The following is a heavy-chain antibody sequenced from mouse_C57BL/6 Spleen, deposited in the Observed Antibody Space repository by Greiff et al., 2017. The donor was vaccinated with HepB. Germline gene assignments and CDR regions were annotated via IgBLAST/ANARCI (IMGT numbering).Heavy chain of an antibody. CDR3: ARRGSKDGYYYFDY. D-gene: IGHD2-3*01. Sequence: VHVKQSGAELVRPGSSVKMSCKTSGYTFTSYGINWVKQRPGQGLEWIGYIYIGNGYTEYNEKFKGKATLTSDTSSSTAYMQLSSLTSEDSAIYFCARRGSKDGYYYFDYWGQGTTLTVSS. J-gene: IGHJ2*01. CDR1: GYTFTSYG. V-gene: IGHV1-58*01. CDR2: IYIGNGYT.